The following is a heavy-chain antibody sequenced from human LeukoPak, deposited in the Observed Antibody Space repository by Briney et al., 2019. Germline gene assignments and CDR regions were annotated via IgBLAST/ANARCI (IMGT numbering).Heavy chain of an antibody. V-gene: IGHV4-59*01. J-gene: IGHJ4*02. CDR3: ARETPGAGHFDY. CDR1: GGSISSYH. CDR2: IYYSGGT. D-gene: IGHD7-27*01. Sequence: SETLSLTCTVSGGSISSYHWSWFRQAPGKGLEWIGYIYYSGGTHHNPSLKSRVTMLVDTSKNQFSLKLTAVTAADTAVYYCARETPGAGHFDYWGQGSLVTVSS.